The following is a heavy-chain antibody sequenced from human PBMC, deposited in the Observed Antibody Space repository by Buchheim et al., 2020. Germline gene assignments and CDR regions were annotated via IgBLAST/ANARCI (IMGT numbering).Heavy chain of an antibody. Sequence: EVQLVESGGGLVQPGGSLRLSCAASGFTFSSYWMSWVRQAPGKGLEWVANIKQDGSEKYYVDSVKGRFTIFRDNAKNSLYLQMNSLRAEDTAVYYCAREADFWSGYYFSYYYGMDVWGQGTT. CDR1: GFTFSSYW. CDR2: IKQDGSEK. CDR3: AREADFWSGYYFSYYYGMDV. V-gene: IGHV3-7*01. J-gene: IGHJ6*02. D-gene: IGHD3-3*01.